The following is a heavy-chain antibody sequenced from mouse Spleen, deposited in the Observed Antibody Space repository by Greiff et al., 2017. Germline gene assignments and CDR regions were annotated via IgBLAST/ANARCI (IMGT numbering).Heavy chain of an antibody. CDR2: ISGGAGNT. CDR3: ARLHYYFDY. J-gene: IGHJ2*01. V-gene: IGHV5-9*04. CDR1: GFTFSSFA. D-gene: IGHD1-2*01. Sequence: EVNLVESGGGLVKLGGSLKLSCAASGFTFSSFAMSWVRQTPEKRLEWVATISGGAGNTYYPDSVKGRFTISRDNAKNTLYLQMSSLKSEDTAMYYCARLHYYFDYWGQGTTLTVSS.